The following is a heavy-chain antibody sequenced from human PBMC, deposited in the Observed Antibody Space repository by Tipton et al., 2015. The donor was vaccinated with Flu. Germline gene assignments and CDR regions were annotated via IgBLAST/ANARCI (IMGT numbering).Heavy chain of an antibody. D-gene: IGHD4-11*01. V-gene: IGHV4-61*02. CDR2: IYTSGSS. CDR3: ARGRDYSDYFDY. Sequence: TLSLTCTVSGDSMSSGRHYWSWIRQPAGKGLEWIGRIYTSGSSNYSPSLKGRVTISLDTSKKQFSLKLSSVTAADTAVYYCARGRDYSDYFDYWDQGTLVTVSS. CDR1: GDSMSSGRHY. J-gene: IGHJ4*02.